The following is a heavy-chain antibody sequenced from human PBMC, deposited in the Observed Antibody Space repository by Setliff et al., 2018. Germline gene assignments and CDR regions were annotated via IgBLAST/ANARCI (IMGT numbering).Heavy chain of an antibody. CDR2: INTNTRNP. CDR1: GYTFTSYA. CDR3: ARDNRGYAWDYYYYMDV. V-gene: IGHV7-4-1*02. D-gene: IGHD2-15*01. Sequence: VASVKVSCKASGYTFTSYAMNWVRQAPGQGLEWMGWINTNTRNPTYAQGFTGRFVFSLDTSVSTAYLQISSLKAEDTAVYYCARDNRGYAWDYYYYMDVWGKGTTVTAP. J-gene: IGHJ6*03.